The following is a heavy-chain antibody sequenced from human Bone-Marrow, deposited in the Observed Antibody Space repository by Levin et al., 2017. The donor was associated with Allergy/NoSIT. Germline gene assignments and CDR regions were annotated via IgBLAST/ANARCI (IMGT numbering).Heavy chain of an antibody. V-gene: IGHV3-23*01. J-gene: IGHJ4*02. Sequence: PGGSLRLSCAASGFSFRLYAMNWVRQAPGKGLEWVSSISAAGKTFYADSVKGRFTISRDNSKNTLYLQMNSLRGEDTALYYCARDGPGSSWHFDSWGQGTLVTVSS. CDR3: ARDGPGSSWHFDS. D-gene: IGHD6-13*01. CDR2: ISAAGKT. CDR1: GFSFRLYA.